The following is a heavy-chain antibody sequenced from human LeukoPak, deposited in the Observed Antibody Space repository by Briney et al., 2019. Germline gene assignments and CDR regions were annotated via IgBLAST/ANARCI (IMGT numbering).Heavy chain of an antibody. CDR2: ISGSGGST. CDR3: AKESVRYSSSGEGQK. J-gene: IGHJ4*02. V-gene: IGHV3-23*01. CDR1: GFTFSSYA. D-gene: IGHD6-13*01. Sequence: PGGSLRLSCAASGFTFSSYAMSWVRQAPGKGLEWVSAISGSGGSTYYADSVKGRFTISRDNSENTLYLQMNSLRAEDTAVYYCAKESVRYSSSGEGQKWGQGTLVTVSS.